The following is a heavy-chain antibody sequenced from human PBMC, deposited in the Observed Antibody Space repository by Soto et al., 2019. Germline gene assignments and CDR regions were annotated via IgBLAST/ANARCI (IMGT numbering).Heavy chain of an antibody. Sequence: QVQLVQSGAEVKKPGSSVKVSCTASGGTFSSYAISWVRQAPGQGLEWVGGIIPIFGTANYAQKFRGRVTITADESTSTAYMELSSLRSEDTAVYYCARVGFGELWLRYFDYWGQGTLVTVSS. V-gene: IGHV1-69*01. CDR3: ARVGFGELWLRYFDY. J-gene: IGHJ4*02. CDR1: GGTFSSYA. D-gene: IGHD3-10*01. CDR2: IIPIFGTA.